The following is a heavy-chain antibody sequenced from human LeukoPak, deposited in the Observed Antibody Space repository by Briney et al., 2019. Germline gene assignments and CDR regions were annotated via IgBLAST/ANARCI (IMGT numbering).Heavy chain of an antibody. CDR1: GFTFSSYG. D-gene: IGHD3-10*01. Sequence: GRSLRLSCAASGFTFSSYGMHWVRQAPGKGLEWVAVISYDGSNKYYADSVKGRITIYRDNSKNTLYLQMNSLRAEDTAVYYWAKDISGRYAFDIWGQGTMVTVS. CDR2: ISYDGSNK. V-gene: IGHV3-30*18. CDR3: AKDISGRYAFDI. J-gene: IGHJ3*02.